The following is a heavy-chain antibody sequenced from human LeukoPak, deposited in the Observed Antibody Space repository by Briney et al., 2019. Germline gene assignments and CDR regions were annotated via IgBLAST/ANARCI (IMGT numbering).Heavy chain of an antibody. CDR3: AKAYYYDSSGYLGNPYDY. D-gene: IGHD3-22*01. Sequence: GGSLRLSCAASGFTFSSYAMSWVRQAPGKGLEWVSAISGSGGSTHYADSVKGRFTISRDNSKNTLYLQMNSLRAEDTAVYYCAKAYYYDSSGYLGNPYDYWGQGTLVTVSS. CDR2: ISGSGGST. J-gene: IGHJ4*02. CDR1: GFTFSSYA. V-gene: IGHV3-23*01.